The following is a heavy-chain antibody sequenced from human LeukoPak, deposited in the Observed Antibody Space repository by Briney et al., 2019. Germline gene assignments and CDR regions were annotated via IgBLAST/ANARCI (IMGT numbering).Heavy chain of an antibody. D-gene: IGHD3-9*01. V-gene: IGHV4-34*01. Sequence: SETLSLTCAVYGGSFSGYYWSWIRQPPGKGLEWIGEINHSGSTNYNPSLKSRVTISVDTSKNQFPLKLSSVTAADTAVYYCARVSALRYFDWFDYWGQGTLVTVSS. CDR3: ARVSALRYFDWFDY. CDR1: GGSFSGYY. CDR2: INHSGST. J-gene: IGHJ4*02.